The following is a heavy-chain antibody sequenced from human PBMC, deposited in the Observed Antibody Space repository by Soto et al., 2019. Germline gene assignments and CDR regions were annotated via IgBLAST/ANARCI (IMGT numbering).Heavy chain of an antibody. J-gene: IGHJ4*02. CDR2: ISYDGSNK. V-gene: IGHV3-30-3*01. Sequence: QVHLVESGGGVVQPGRSLRLSCAASGFTFSSYAMHWVRQAPGKGLEWVAVISYDGSNKYYADSVKGRFTISRDNSKNTLYLQMNSLRAEDTAVYYCARDLDCRGGSCYSGSDGWGQGTLVTVAS. CDR1: GFTFSSYA. CDR3: ARDLDCRGGSCYSGSDG. D-gene: IGHD2-15*01.